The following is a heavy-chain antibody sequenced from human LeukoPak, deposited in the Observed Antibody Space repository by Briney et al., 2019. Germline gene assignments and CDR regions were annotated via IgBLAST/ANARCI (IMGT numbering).Heavy chain of an antibody. D-gene: IGHD5-24*01. Sequence: PSETLSLTSTVSGGSISSYYWSWIREPPGKGLEWIGYIYYSGSTNYNPSLKSRVTISVDTSKNQFSLKLSSVTAADTAVYYCARQSMATSLWGQGTLVTVSS. J-gene: IGHJ4*02. V-gene: IGHV4-59*08. CDR3: ARQSMATSL. CDR1: GGSISSYY. CDR2: IYYSGST.